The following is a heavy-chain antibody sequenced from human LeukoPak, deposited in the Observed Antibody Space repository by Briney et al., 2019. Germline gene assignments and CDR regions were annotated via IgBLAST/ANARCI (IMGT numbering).Heavy chain of an antibody. D-gene: IGHD2-2*02. CDR2: IRYDGSNK. CDR3: IGGLGYCSSTSCYTFDY. CDR1: GFTFSSYG. Sequence: PGGSLRLSCAASGFTFSSYGMHWVRQAPGKGLEWVAFIRYDGSNKYYADSVKGRFTISRDNSKNTLYLQMNSLRAEDTAVYYCIGGLGYCSSTSCYTFDYWGQGTLVTVSS. J-gene: IGHJ4*02. V-gene: IGHV3-30*02.